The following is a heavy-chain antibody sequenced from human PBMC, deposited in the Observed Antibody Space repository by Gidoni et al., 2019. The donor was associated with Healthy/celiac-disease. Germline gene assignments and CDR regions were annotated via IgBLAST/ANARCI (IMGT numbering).Heavy chain of an antibody. D-gene: IGHD1-26*01. J-gene: IGHJ1*01. V-gene: IGHV3-30*04. CDR3: ARDITSGSYSAEYFQH. CDR1: GFTFSSSA. Sequence: QVQLVESGGGVVQPGRSLRLSCAASGFTFSSSAMHWVRQAPGKGLEWVAVISYDGSNKYYADSVKGRFTISRDNSKNTLYLQMNSLRAEDTAVYYCARDITSGSYSAEYFQHWGQGTLVTVSS. CDR2: ISYDGSNK.